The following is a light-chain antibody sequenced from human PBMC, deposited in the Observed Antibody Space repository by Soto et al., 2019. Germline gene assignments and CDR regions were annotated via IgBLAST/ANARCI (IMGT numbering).Light chain of an antibody. J-gene: IGLJ2*01. CDR1: SANIGNNY. V-gene: IGLV1-51*01. Sequence: QSVLTQPPSVSAAPGQKVTISCSGSSANIGNNYVSWYQQLPGTAPKRLIYDSNKRPSGIPDRFSGSKSGTSATLGITGLQTGDEADYYCGTWDNSLSAVVFGGGTKLTVL. CDR3: GTWDNSLSAVV. CDR2: DSN.